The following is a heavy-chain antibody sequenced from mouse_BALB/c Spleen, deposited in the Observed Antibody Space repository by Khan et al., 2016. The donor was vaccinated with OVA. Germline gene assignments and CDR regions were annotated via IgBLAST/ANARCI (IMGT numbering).Heavy chain of an antibody. CDR2: INPYNGVI. V-gene: IGHV1-31*01. J-gene: IGHJ2*01. Sequence: DVKLQESGPELVKPGASMKISCKASGYSFTGYTMNWVKQSHGKNLEWIGLINPYNGVIRYNQKFKGKATLTVDKSSSTAYMELLSLTSEDSAVYYCARDYRYYFDYWGQGTTLTVSS. CDR3: ARDYRYYFDY. D-gene: IGHD2-14*01. CDR1: GYSFTGYT.